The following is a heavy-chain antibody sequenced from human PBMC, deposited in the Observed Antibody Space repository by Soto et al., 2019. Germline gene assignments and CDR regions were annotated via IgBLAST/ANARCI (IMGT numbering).Heavy chain of an antibody. CDR3: ARMSSVVPAATFDY. Sequence: SVKVSCKASGGTFSSYTISWVRQAPGQGLEWMGRIIPIFGIANYAQKFQGRVTITADESTSTAYMELSSLRSEDTAVYYCARMSSVVPAATFDYWGQGTLVTVSS. J-gene: IGHJ4*02. CDR2: IIPIFGIA. V-gene: IGHV1-69*02. CDR1: GGTFSSYT. D-gene: IGHD2-2*01.